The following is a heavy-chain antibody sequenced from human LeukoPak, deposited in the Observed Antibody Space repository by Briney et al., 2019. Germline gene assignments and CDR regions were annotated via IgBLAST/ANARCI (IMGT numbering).Heavy chain of an antibody. D-gene: IGHD6-19*01. CDR2: ISSSSSYI. Sequence: PGGSLRLSCAASGFTFSSYSMNWVRQAPGKGLEWVSSISSSSSYIYYADSVKGRFTISRDNAKNSLYLQMNSLRAEDTAVYYCARGKDLAVAGEFDYWGQGTLVTVSS. V-gene: IGHV3-21*01. CDR3: ARGKDLAVAGEFDY. CDR1: GFTFSSYS. J-gene: IGHJ4*02.